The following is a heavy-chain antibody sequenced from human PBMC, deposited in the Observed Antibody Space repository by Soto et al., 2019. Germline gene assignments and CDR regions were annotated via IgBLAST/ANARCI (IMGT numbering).Heavy chain of an antibody. CDR2: TA. Sequence: TANYAQKFQGRVTITADESTSTAYMELSSLRSEDTAVYYCASPTERHNIYYYYGMDVWGQGTTVTVSS. CDR3: ASPTERHNIYYYYGMDV. V-gene: IGHV1-69*01. D-gene: IGHD1-1*01. J-gene: IGHJ6*02.